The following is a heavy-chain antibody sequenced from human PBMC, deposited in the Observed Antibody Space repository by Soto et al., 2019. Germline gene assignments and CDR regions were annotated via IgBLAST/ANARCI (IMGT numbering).Heavy chain of an antibody. Sequence: PGGSLRLSCAASEFTFSTYWMTWVRQAPGKGLEWVANIEGDGSEKNYVDSVKGRFTVSRDNAKWSLYLQMNSLRVEDTAIYYCVRGLYTGSPHFFYWGQGTLVTVSS. V-gene: IGHV3-7*05. D-gene: IGHD1-1*01. CDR3: VRGLYTGSPHFFY. CDR2: IEGDGSEK. J-gene: IGHJ4*02. CDR1: EFTFSTYW.